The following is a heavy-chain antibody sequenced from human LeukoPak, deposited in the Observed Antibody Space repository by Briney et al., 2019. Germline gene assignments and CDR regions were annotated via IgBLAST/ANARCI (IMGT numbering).Heavy chain of an antibody. CDR3: VRGTGY. J-gene: IGHJ4*02. CDR1: GFTFSTYV. V-gene: IGHV3-64D*06. CDR2: ISSNGDNT. Sequence: GGSPRLSCSVSGFTFSTYVMHWVRQAPGKGLEYVSAISSNGDNTYYADSVKGRFTISRDNSKNTLYLQMSSLRADDTAVYYCVRGTGYWGQGTPVTVSS.